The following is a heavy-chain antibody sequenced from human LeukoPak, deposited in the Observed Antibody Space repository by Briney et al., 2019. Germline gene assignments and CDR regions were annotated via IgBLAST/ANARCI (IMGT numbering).Heavy chain of an antibody. D-gene: IGHD3-3*01. Sequence: GGSLRLSCAASGFTFSSYSMNWVRQAPGKGLEWVPSISSSSSYIYYADSVKGRFTISRDNAKNSLYLQMNSPRAEDTAVYYCARVGGSLRFLEWLRGFDYWGQGTLVTVSS. V-gene: IGHV3-21*01. CDR2: ISSSSSYI. CDR3: ARVGGSLRFLEWLRGFDY. CDR1: GFTFSSYS. J-gene: IGHJ4*02.